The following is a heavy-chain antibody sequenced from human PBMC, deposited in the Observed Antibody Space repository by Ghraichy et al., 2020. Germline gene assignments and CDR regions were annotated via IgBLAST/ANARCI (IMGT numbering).Heavy chain of an antibody. J-gene: IGHJ6*02. Sequence: ASVKVSCKASGYTFTKYDINWVRQATGQGLEWMGWINPNSGGTYYAQKFQGRVTLTRDTSISTAYMELSRLKSDDTAVYYCARQSIVGAKAPYYYYGMDVWGQGTTVTVSS. V-gene: IGHV1-2*02. D-gene: IGHD1-26*01. CDR3: ARQSIVGAKAPYYYYGMDV. CDR2: INPNSGGT. CDR1: GYTFTKYD.